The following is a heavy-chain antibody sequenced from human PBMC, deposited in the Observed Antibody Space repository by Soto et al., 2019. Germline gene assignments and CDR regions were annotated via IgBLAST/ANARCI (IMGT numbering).Heavy chain of an antibody. Sequence: SQTLSLTCTVSGGSISSSSYYWGWIRQPPGKGLEWIGSIYYSGSTYYDPSLKSRVTISVDTSKNQFSLKLSSVTAADTAVYYCPTHSGGYCYTGPGDCQDGMDFRGPGTT. CDR1: GGSISSSSYY. D-gene: IGHD2-21*02. CDR3: PTHSGGYCYTGPGDCQDGMDF. J-gene: IGHJ6*02. V-gene: IGHV4-39*01. CDR2: IYYSGST.